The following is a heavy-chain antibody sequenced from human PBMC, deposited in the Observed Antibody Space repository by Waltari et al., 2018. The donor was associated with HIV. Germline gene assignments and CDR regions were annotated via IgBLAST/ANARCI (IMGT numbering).Heavy chain of an antibody. D-gene: IGHD4-17*01. Sequence: QVQLVESGGGVVQPGRYLRLSWAAAGFPFNNYGMPWVRQAPGKGLEWVAVIWYDGSNKYYADSVKGRFTISRDNSKNTVYLQMNSLRAEDTAVYYCARAAYGDYNSFDYWGQGTLATVSS. CDR1: GFPFNNYG. V-gene: IGHV3-33*01. J-gene: IGHJ4*02. CDR2: IWYDGSNK. CDR3: ARAAYGDYNSFDY.